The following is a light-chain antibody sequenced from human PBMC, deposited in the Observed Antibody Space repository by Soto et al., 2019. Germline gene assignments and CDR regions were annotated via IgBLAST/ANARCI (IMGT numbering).Light chain of an antibody. Sequence: DIQMTQSPSSLSASVGDRITITCQASQDINVYVNWFQQKPGKAPNLLIYDASTLQTGVPSRFSGSGSGTDFTFTISSLQAEDFATYYCQQYKSFISFGGGTTV. CDR1: QDINVY. CDR2: DAS. CDR3: QQYKSFIS. J-gene: IGKJ4*01. V-gene: IGKV1-33*01.